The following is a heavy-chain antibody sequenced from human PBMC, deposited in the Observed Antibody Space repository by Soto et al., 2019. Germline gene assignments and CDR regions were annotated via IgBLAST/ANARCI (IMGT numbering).Heavy chain of an antibody. J-gene: IGHJ4*02. D-gene: IGHD5-18*01. Sequence: QVQLVECGGGVVQPGRSLRLSCAASGFTFSSYLMHWVRQALGKGLEWVALVSYDGSNKYYADSVKGRFTIPRDNSKNTLYLRMNSLRVEETAVYYCAREVQDTAMVYAAYWGQGTLVTVSS. CDR1: GFTFSSYL. CDR3: AREVQDTAMVYAAY. V-gene: IGHV3-30-3*01. CDR2: VSYDGSNK.